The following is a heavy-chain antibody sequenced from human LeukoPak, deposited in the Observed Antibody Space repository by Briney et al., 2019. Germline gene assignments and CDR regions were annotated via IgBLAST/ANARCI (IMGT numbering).Heavy chain of an antibody. CDR2: FDPEDGET. CDR1: GYTLTELS. J-gene: IGHJ5*02. V-gene: IGHV1-24*01. CDR3: ARVLDIVVVPAAMGNWFDP. D-gene: IGHD2-2*03. Sequence: ASVKVSCKVSGYTLTELSMHWVRQAPGKGLEWMGGFDPEDGETIYAQKFQGRVTITADESTSTAYMELSSLRSEDTAVYYCARVLDIVVVPAAMGNWFDPWGQGTLVTVSS.